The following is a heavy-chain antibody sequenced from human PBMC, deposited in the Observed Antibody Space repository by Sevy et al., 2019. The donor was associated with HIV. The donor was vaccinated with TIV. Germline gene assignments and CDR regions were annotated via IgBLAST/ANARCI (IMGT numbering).Heavy chain of an antibody. CDR1: GFTFSNYA. J-gene: IGHJ1*01. CDR3: TKEGEGYNYDSSGSFGL. Sequence: GGSLRLSCAASGFTFSNYAMSWVRQAPGKGLEWVSGISGSAYYTYYADSVKGRFTISRDNSKNGLYLQMNSLGAEDTAVYYCTKEGEGYNYDSSGSFGLWGQGTLVTVSS. CDR2: ISGSAYYT. V-gene: IGHV3-23*01. D-gene: IGHD3-22*01.